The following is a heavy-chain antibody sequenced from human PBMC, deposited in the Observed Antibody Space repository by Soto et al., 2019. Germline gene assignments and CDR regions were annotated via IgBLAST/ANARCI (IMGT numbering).Heavy chain of an antibody. D-gene: IGHD3-16*02. CDR2: IYYSGST. V-gene: IGHV4-59*01. CDR1: GGSISSYY. Sequence: QVQLQESGPGLVKPSETLSLTCTVSGGSISSYYWSWIRQPPGKGLEWIGYIYYSGSTNYNPSLKRRVTIQVDTSKNQFSLKLSSVTAADTAVYYCARAPIMITFGGVIVKGGHFDYWGQGTLVTVSS. CDR3: ARAPIMITFGGVIVKGGHFDY. J-gene: IGHJ4*02.